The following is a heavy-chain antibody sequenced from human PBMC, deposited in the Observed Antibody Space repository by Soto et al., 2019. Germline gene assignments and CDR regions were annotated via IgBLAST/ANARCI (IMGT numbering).Heavy chain of an antibody. CDR2: IYYSGST. J-gene: IGHJ6*02. CDR3: AREGYSSSWYRAPDGMDV. D-gene: IGHD6-13*01. V-gene: IGHV4-59*01. CDR1: GGSISSYY. Sequence: SETLSLTCTVSGGSISSYYWSWIRQPPGKGLEWIGYIYYSGSTNYNPSLKSRVTISVDTSKNQFSLKLSSVTAADTAVYYCAREGYSSSWYRAPDGMDVCGQGTTVTVSS.